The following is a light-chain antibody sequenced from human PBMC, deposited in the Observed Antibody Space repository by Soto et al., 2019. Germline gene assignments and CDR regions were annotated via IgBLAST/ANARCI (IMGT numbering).Light chain of an antibody. V-gene: IGLV2-14*01. J-gene: IGLJ1*01. Sequence: LTQPASGSGSPGQSITISCTGTSSDVGGYNYVSWYQQHPGKAPKLMIYDVSNRPSGVSNRFSGSKSGNTASLTISGLQAEDEADYYCSSYTSSSTQVFGTGTKVTVL. CDR3: SSYTSSSTQV. CDR1: SSDVGGYNY. CDR2: DVS.